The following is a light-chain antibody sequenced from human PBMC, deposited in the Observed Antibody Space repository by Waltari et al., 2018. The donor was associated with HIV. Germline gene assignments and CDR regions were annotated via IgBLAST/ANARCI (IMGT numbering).Light chain of an antibody. CDR3: QTWDTSSYF. CDR1: ILGSRY. Sequence: SYELTQPPSVSVSPGQPASIACSGDILGSRYASWYQQKPGQSPVLVIYRDVKRPSAIPERFSGSNAGNTATLTITGAQAMDEADYDCQTWDTSSYFFGSGTKVTVL. CDR2: RDV. J-gene: IGLJ1*01. V-gene: IGLV3-1*01.